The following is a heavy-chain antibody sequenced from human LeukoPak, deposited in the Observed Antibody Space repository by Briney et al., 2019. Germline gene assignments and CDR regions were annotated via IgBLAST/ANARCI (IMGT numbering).Heavy chain of an antibody. CDR3: ARLNWNDSY. J-gene: IGHJ4*02. CDR1: GFVFSKYW. V-gene: IGHV3-7*05. D-gene: IGHD1-1*01. Sequence: GGSLRLSCAASGFVFSKYWMSWVRQAPGKGLEWVANIKYDGSEKHYVDSVKGRFTMSRDNAKNSLYLHMNSLRADDTAVYYCARLNWNDSYWGQGALVTVSP. CDR2: IKYDGSEK.